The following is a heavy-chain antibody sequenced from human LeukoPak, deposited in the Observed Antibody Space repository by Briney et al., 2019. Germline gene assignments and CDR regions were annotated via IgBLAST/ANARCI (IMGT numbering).Heavy chain of an antibody. Sequence: SETLSLTCTVSGGTFSRHYWSWIRQTPGKGLEWIAYIDDSGSTNYNPSLKSRLTISVDASKSQVSLKLSSVTAADTAVYYCARDRRRERLHAFDMWGQGTRVTVSS. CDR3: ARDRRRERLHAFDM. V-gene: IGHV4-59*11. D-gene: IGHD1-26*01. J-gene: IGHJ3*02. CDR2: IDDSGST. CDR1: GGTFSRHY.